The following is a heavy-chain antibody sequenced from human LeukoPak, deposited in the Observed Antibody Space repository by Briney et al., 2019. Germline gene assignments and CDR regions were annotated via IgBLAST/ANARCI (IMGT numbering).Heavy chain of an antibody. V-gene: IGHV1-18*01. CDR2: ISAYNGNT. CDR1: GYPFTSYG. D-gene: IGHD3-10*01. J-gene: IGHJ6*02. CDR3: ARDRRYYFGSGSSLGYYYYGMDV. Sequence: ASVKVSCKAFGYPFTSYGISWVRQAPGQGLEWMGWISAYNGNTNYAQNLQGRVTLTTDTSTYTTYMELRSLRSDDTAVYYCARDRRYYFGSGSSLGYYYYGMDVWGQGTTVTVSS.